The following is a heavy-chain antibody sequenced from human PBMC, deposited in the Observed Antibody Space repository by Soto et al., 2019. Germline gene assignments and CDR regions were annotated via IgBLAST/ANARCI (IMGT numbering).Heavy chain of an antibody. J-gene: IGHJ4*02. D-gene: IGHD6-25*01. CDR1: GGSISSGDIH. V-gene: IGHV4-31*03. CDR2: IYYSGST. CDR3: AKGHSSATSLDS. Sequence: QVQLQESGPGLVKPSQTLSLTCTVSGGSISSGDIHWTWIRQHPGKGLEWIGYIYYSGSTYYNPSLKSRVTISIDTSENQFSLKLSSVTAADTAVYYCAKGHSSATSLDSWGQGILVTVSS.